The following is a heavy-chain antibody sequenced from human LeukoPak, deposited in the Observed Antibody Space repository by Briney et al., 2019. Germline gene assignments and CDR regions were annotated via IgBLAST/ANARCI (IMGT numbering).Heavy chain of an antibody. CDR1: GFTFTSSA. D-gene: IGHD1-26*01. V-gene: IGHV1-58*02. CDR3: ASPVGQGGLLAAFDI. Sequence: ASVKVSCKASGFTFTSSAMQWVRQARGQRLEWIGWIVVGSGNTNYAQKFQERVTITRDMSTSTAYMELSSLRSEDTAVYYCASPVGQGGLLAAFDIWGQGTMVTVSS. CDR2: IVVGSGNT. J-gene: IGHJ3*02.